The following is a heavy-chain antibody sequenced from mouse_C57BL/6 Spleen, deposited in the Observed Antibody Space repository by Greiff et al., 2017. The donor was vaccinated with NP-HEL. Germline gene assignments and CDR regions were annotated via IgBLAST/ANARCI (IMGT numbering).Heavy chain of an antibody. J-gene: IGHJ2*01. CDR3: AIGGFITTVVADYFDY. CDR1: GYTFTSYW. V-gene: IGHV1-74*01. Sequence: QVQLQQPGAELVKPGALVKVSCKASGYTFTSYWMHWVKQRPGQGLEWIGRIHPSDSDTNYNQKFKGKATLTVDKSSSTAYMQLSSLTSEDSAVYYCAIGGFITTVVADYFDYWGQGTTLTVSS. D-gene: IGHD1-1*01. CDR2: IHPSDSDT.